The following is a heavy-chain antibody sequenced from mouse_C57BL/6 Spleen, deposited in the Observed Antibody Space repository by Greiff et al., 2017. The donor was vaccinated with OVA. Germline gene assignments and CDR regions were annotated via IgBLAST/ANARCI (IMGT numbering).Heavy chain of an antibody. J-gene: IGHJ4*01. V-gene: IGHV1-26*01. D-gene: IGHD2-2*01. CDR3: ARHYGYDYYAMDY. Sequence: VQLQQSGPELVKPGASVKISCKASGYTFTDYYMNWVKQSHGKSLEWIGDINPNNGGTSYNQKFKGKATLTVDKSSSTAYMELRSLTSEDSAVYYCARHYGYDYYAMDYWGQGTSVTVSS. CDR1: GYTFTDYY. CDR2: INPNNGGT.